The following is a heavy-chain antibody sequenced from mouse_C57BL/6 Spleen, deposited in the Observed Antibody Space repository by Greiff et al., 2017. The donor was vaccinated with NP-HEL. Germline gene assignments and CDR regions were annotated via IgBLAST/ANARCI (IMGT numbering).Heavy chain of an antibody. CDR1: GYTFTGYW. J-gene: IGHJ3*01. Sequence: QVQLQQSGAELMKPGASVKLSCKATGYTFTGYWIEWVKQRPGHGLEWIGEILPGSGSANYNEKFKGKATLTADTSSNTAYMQLSSLTTEDSAIYYCARRTTVVATDWFAYWGQGTLVTVSA. CDR3: ARRTTVVATDWFAY. V-gene: IGHV1-9*01. CDR2: ILPGSGSA. D-gene: IGHD1-1*01.